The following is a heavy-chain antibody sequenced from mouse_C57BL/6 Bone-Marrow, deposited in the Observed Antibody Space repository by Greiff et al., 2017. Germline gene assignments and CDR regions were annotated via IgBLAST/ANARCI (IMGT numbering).Heavy chain of an antibody. CDR1: GYTFTSYW. J-gene: IGHJ4*01. Sequence: QVQLQQPGAELVKPGASVKLSCKASGYTFTSYWMHWVKQRPGRGLEWIGRIDPNSGGTKYNEKFKSKATLTADKPSSTAYMQLSSLTSEDSAVYYCARRDGISYYYAVDCWGQGTSVTVSS. V-gene: IGHV1-72*01. D-gene: IGHD1-1*01. CDR2: IDPNSGGT. CDR3: ARRDGISYYYAVDC.